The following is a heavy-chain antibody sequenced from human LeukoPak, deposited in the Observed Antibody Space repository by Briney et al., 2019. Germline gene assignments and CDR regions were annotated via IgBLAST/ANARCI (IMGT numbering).Heavy chain of an antibody. CDR1: GFTFSSYG. V-gene: IGHV3-30*18. CDR3: AKVRWDNSGWYYLDN. D-gene: IGHD6-19*01. J-gene: IGHJ4*02. CDR2: ISFDESNK. Sequence: GGSLRLSCAASGFTFSSYGMHWVRQAPGKGLEWVAVISFDESNKYYADSVKGRFTISRDNSKNTLYLQMNSLTAEDTAVYYCAKVRWDNSGWYYLDNWGQGTLVTVSS.